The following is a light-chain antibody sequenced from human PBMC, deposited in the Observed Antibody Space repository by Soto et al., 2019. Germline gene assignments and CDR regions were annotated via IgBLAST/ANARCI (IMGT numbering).Light chain of an antibody. CDR1: QSVSGN. V-gene: IGKV3D-15*01. J-gene: IGKJ1*01. Sequence: RVKTQSPATLSVSPGERATLSCRASQSVSGNLAWYQQKPGQAPRLLIYGASTRATGIPARFSGSGSGTEFTLTVSSLQSEDFAVYYCQQYNNWPPTFGQGTKVEIK. CDR2: GAS. CDR3: QQYNNWPPT.